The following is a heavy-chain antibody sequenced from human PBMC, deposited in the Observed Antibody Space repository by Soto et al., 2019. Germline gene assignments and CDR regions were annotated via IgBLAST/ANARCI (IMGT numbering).Heavy chain of an antibody. D-gene: IGHD3-10*01. J-gene: IGHJ4*02. CDR1: GFTFSSYG. CDR2: IWYDGSNK. V-gene: IGHV3-33*01. Sequence: ESGGGVVQPGRSLRLSCAASGFTFSSYGMHWVRQAPGKGLEWVAVIWYDGSNKYYADSVKGRFTISRDNSKNTLYLQMNSLRAEDTAVYYCARGGSGMALYYFDYWGQGTLVTVSS. CDR3: ARGGSGMALYYFDY.